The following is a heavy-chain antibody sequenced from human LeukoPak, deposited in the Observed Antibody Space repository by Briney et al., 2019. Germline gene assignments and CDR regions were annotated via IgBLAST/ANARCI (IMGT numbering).Heavy chain of an antibody. CDR3: ARGGYYGSGNDFRFDP. V-gene: IGHV4-59*01. D-gene: IGHD3-10*01. CDR2: IYYSGST. J-gene: IGHJ5*02. Sequence: SETLSLTCTVSGSSISSYYWSWIRQPPGKGLEWIGYIYYSGSTNYKPSLKSRVTISVDTSKNQFSLKLSSVTAADTAVYYCARGGYYGSGNDFRFDPWGQGTLVTVSS. CDR1: GSSISSYY.